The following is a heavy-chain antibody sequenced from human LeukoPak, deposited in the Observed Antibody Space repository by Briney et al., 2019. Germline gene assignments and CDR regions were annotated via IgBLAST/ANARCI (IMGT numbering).Heavy chain of an antibody. J-gene: IGHJ4*02. CDR1: GYTFTSYG. V-gene: IGHV1-18*01. D-gene: IGHD2-15*01. CDR3: ARRHCSGGSCYFDY. Sequence: ASVKVSCKASGYTFTSYGISWVRQDPGQGLEWMGWISAYNGNTNYAQKLQGRVTMTTDTSTSTAYMELRSLRSDDTAVYYCARRHCSGGSCYFDYWGQGTLVTVSS. CDR2: ISAYNGNT.